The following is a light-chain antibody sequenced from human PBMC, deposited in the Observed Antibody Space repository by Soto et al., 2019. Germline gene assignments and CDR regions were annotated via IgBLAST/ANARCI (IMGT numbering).Light chain of an antibody. J-gene: IGKJ5*01. V-gene: IGKV3-15*01. CDR2: RAS. Sequence: EIIMTQSPPTLAMSPGEGATLSCRARQSVHRHLVRHPQKPGQSPRLLIFRASTRASGIPARFSGSGSGTEFPLTISSLQSEDFAVYYCQQYHHWPPITFGQGTRLE. CDR1: QSVHRH. CDR3: QQYHHWPPIT.